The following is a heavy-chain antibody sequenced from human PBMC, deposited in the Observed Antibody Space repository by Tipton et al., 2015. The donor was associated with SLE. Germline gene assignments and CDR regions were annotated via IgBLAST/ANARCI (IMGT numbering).Heavy chain of an antibody. Sequence: SLRLSCAASGFTVSSNYMSWVRQAPGKGLEWVSVIYSGGSTYYADSVKGRFTISRDNSKNTLYLQMNSLRAEDTAGYYCARDRDSSGYYGFDYWGQGTLVTVSS. CDR3: ARDRDSSGYYGFDY. D-gene: IGHD3-22*01. J-gene: IGHJ4*02. V-gene: IGHV3-66*01. CDR2: IYSGGST. CDR1: GFTVSSNY.